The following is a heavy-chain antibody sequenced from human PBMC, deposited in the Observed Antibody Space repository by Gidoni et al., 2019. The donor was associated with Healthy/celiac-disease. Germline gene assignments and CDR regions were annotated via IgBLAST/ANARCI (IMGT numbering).Heavy chain of an antibody. V-gene: IGHV4-34*01. J-gene: IGHJ4*02. CDR3: ARGRFYYDSSGYDYAGADY. Sequence: QVQLQQWGAGLLKPSETLSLTCAVYGGSFSGYYWSWIRQTPGKGLEWIGEINHSGSTNYNPHLKSRVTIEVDTAKNQFSLKLSSVTAADTAVYYCARGRFYYDSSGYDYAGADYWGQGTLVTVSS. D-gene: IGHD3-22*01. CDR2: INHSGST. CDR1: GGSFSGYY.